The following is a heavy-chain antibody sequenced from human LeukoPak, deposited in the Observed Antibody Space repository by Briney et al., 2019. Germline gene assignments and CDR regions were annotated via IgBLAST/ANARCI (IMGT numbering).Heavy chain of an antibody. V-gene: IGHV3-30*04. J-gene: IGHJ4*02. CDR3: ARDSPSGYNWNYVHY. D-gene: IGHD1-7*01. Sequence: GGSLRLSCAASGFTFSSYAMHWVRQAPGKGLEWVAVISYDGRNKFYADSVKGRFTISRDNSKNTMYLQMNSLRAEDTAVYYCARDSPSGYNWNYVHYWGQGTLVTVSS. CDR2: ISYDGRNK. CDR1: GFTFSSYA.